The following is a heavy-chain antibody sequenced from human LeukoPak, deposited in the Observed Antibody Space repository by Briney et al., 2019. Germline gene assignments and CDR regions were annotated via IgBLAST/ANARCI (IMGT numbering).Heavy chain of an antibody. CDR2: IYYSGST. CDR3: AKSSGIAAAGNNWFDP. J-gene: IGHJ5*02. CDR1: DGSISGYS. Sequence: SETLSLTCTVSDGSISGYSWSWIRQPPGKGLEWIGYIYYSGSTYYNPSLKSRVTISVDTSKNQFSLKLSSVTAADTAVYYCAKSSGIAAAGNNWFDPWGQGTLVTVSS. D-gene: IGHD6-13*01. V-gene: IGHV4-59*12.